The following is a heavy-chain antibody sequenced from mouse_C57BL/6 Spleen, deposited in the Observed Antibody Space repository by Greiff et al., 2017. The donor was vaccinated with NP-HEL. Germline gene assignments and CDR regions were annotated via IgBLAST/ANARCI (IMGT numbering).Heavy chain of an antibody. Sequence: VQLQQPGAELVMPGASVKLSCKASGYTFTSYWMHWVKQRPGQGLEWIGEIDPSDSYTNYNQKFKGKSTLTVDKSSSTAYMQLSSLTSEDSAVYYCARYGPPWYFDVWGTGTTVTVSS. D-gene: IGHD1-1*01. J-gene: IGHJ1*03. CDR3: ARYGPPWYFDV. CDR2: IDPSDSYT. V-gene: IGHV1-69*01. CDR1: GYTFTSYW.